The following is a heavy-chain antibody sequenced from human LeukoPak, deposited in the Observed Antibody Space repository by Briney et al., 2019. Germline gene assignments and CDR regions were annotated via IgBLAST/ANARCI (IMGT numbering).Heavy chain of an antibody. CDR1: GFTFSSYE. V-gene: IGHV3-48*03. J-gene: IGHJ4*02. Sequence: PGGSLRLSCAASGFTFSSYEMNRVRQAPGKGLEWVSYISSTGTTIYYADSVKGRFTISRDNAKNTLYLQMNSLRAEDTAVYYCARDPDGGLDYWGQGTLVTVSS. D-gene: IGHD4-23*01. CDR3: ARDPDGGLDY. CDR2: ISSTGTTI.